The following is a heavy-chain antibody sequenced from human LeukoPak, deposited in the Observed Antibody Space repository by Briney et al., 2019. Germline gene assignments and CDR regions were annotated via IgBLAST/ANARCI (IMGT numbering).Heavy chain of an antibody. CDR2: ISYDGSNK. D-gene: IGHD2-15*01. Sequence: GGSLRLSCAASGFTFSSYAMHWVRQAPGKWLEWVAVISYDGSNKYYADSVKGRFTISRDNSKNTLYLQMNSLRAEDTAVYYCARDLGRYCSGGSCYTPHNWFDPWGQGTLVTVSS. V-gene: IGHV3-30*04. CDR1: GFTFSSYA. CDR3: ARDLGRYCSGGSCYTPHNWFDP. J-gene: IGHJ5*02.